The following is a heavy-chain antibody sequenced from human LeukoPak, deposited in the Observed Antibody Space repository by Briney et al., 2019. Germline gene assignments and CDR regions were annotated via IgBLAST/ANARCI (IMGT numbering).Heavy chain of an antibody. V-gene: IGHV4-34*01. D-gene: IGHD3-22*01. CDR3: ASYDSSGYQIDY. CDR1: GGSFSGYY. CDR2: INHSGST. J-gene: IGHJ4*02. Sequence: PSETLSLTCAVYGGSFSGYYWSWIRQPPGKGLEGIGEINHSGSTNYNPSLKSRVTISVDTSKNQFSLKLSSVTAADTAVYYCASYDSSGYQIDYWGQGTLVTVSS.